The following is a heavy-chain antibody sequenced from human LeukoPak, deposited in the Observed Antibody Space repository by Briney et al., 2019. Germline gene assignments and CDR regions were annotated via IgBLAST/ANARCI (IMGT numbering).Heavy chain of an antibody. J-gene: IGHJ6*02. D-gene: IGHD5-18*01. CDR1: GYTFTGYY. CDR3: ARHPDTAMAPYYYYYGMDV. V-gene: IGHV1-2*02. CDR2: INPNSGGT. Sequence: ASVKVSCKASGYTFTGYYMHWVRQAPGQGLAWMGWINPNSGGTNYAQKFQGRVTMTRDTSISTAYMELSRLRSDDTAVYYCARHPDTAMAPYYYYYGMDVWGQGTTVTVSS.